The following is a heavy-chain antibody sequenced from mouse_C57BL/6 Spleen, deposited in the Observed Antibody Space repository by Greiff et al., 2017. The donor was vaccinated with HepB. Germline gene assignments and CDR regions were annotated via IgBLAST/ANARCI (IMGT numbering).Heavy chain of an antibody. CDR3: ARDSYYDYGSWFAY. CDR1: GFTFSSYA. Sequence: EVQLQESGGGLVKPGGSLKLSCAASGFTFSSYAMSWVRQTPEKRLEWVATISDGGSYTYYPDNVKGRFTISRDNAKNNLYLQMSHLKSEDTAMYYCARDSYYDYGSWFAYWGQGTLVTVSA. J-gene: IGHJ3*01. D-gene: IGHD2-4*01. CDR2: ISDGGSYT. V-gene: IGHV5-4*01.